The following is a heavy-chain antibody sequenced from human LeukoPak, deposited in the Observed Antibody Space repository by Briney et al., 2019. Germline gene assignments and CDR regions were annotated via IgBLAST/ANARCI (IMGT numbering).Heavy chain of an antibody. J-gene: IGHJ2*01. V-gene: IGHV4-4*09. CDR3: ARAGYSSGWYDREDWYFDL. Sequence: PSETLSLTCTVSGGSISSYYWSWIRQPPGKGLEWIGYIYTSGSTNYNPSLKSRVTMSVDTSKNQFSLKLSSVTAADTAVYYCARAGYSSGWYDREDWYFDLWGRGTLVTVSS. CDR2: IYTSGST. CDR1: GGSISSYY. D-gene: IGHD6-19*01.